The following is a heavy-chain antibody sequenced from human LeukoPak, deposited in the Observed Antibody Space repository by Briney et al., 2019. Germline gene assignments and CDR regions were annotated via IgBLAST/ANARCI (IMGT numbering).Heavy chain of an antibody. J-gene: IGHJ4*02. CDR1: GGSISSGGYY. CDR3: ATYYYDSSGYYYFGY. D-gene: IGHD3-22*01. CDR2: IYYSGST. V-gene: IGHV4-31*03. Sequence: SETLSLTCTVSGGSISSGGYYWSWIRQHPGKGLEWIGYIYYSGSTYYNPSLKSRVTISVDTSKNQFSLKLSSVTAADTAVYYCATYYYDSSGYYYFGYWGQGTLVTVSS.